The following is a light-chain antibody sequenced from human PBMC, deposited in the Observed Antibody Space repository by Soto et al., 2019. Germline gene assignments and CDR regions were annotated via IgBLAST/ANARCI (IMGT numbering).Light chain of an antibody. CDR1: QTISSW. CDR2: KAS. J-gene: IGKJ1*01. V-gene: IGKV1-5*03. CDR3: QHYNSYSEA. Sequence: IHMTHSPSTLSVSLGDIVTITFRASQTISSWFAWYQQKPVKAPKLLIYKASTLKSGVPSRFSGSGSGTEFTLTISSLQPDDFATYYCQHYNSYSEAFGQGTKVDIK.